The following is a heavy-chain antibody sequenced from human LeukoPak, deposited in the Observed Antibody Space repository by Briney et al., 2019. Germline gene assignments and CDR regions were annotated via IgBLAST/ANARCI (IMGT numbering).Heavy chain of an antibody. CDR3: ARHGTTGTNLNWFDP. CDR1: GGSISSYY. V-gene: IGHV4-59*01. CDR2: IYYSGST. J-gene: IGHJ5*02. D-gene: IGHD1-1*01. Sequence: PSETLSLTCTVSGGSISSYYWSWIRQPPGKGLEWIGYIYYSGSTNYNPSLKSRVSISIDTSKSQSSLKVSSVTAADTAVYHCARHGTTGTNLNWFDPWGQGTLVTVSS.